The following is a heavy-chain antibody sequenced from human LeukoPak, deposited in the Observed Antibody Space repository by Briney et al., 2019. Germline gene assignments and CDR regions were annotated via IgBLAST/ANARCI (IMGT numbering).Heavy chain of an antibody. V-gene: IGHV3-30*02. D-gene: IGHD3-16*02. CDR2: IRYDGSNK. J-gene: IGHJ4*02. CDR3: ARSSDDYVWGSYRYTADYFDY. Sequence: GGSLRLSCAASGFTFSSYGMHWVRQAPGKGLEWVAFIRYDGSNKYYADSVKGRFTISRDNSKNTLYLQMNSLRAEDTAVYYCARSSDDYVWGSYRYTADYFDYWGQGTLVTVSS. CDR1: GFTFSSYG.